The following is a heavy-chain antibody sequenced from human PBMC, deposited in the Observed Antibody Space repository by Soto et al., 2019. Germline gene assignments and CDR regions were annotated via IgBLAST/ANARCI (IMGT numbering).Heavy chain of an antibody. V-gene: IGHV1-3*01. D-gene: IGHD3-9*01. J-gene: IGHJ4*02. CDR1: GYTFTSYA. Sequence: ASVKVSCKASGYTFTSYAMHWVRQAPGQRLEWMGWINAGNGNTKYSQKFQGRVTITRDTSASTAYMELSSLRSEDTAVYYCARAICGGYFDWAAGDSDCNYFDYWGQGTLVTVSS. CDR2: INAGNGNT. CDR3: ARAICGGYFDWAAGDSDCNYFDY.